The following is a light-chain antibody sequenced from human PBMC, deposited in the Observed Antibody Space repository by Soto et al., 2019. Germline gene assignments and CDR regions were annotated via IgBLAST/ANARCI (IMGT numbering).Light chain of an antibody. V-gene: IGKV3-20*01. Sequence: EIVLTQSPDTLSLSPGEIATLSCRASHSVSSYVAWYQQKPGQAPRLLISGASSRATGIPDRFSGSGSGTDFTLTISRLEPEDVAVYYCQQYGSSPFTFGPGTKVDIK. J-gene: IGKJ3*01. CDR1: HSVSSY. CDR3: QQYGSSPFT. CDR2: GAS.